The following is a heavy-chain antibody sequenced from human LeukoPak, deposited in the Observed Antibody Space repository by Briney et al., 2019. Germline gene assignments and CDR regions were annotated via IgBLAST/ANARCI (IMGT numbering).Heavy chain of an antibody. D-gene: IGHD4-17*01. Sequence: GASVKVSCKASGYTFTGYYMHWVRQAPGQGLEWVGSFNPYSGASRYAQKLQGRVTMTGDTSISTAYLQLGRVIGDDTAVYYCAKNGDYGYAMDVWGQGTTVTVSS. CDR3: AKNGDYGYAMDV. CDR2: FNPYSGAS. CDR1: GYTFTGYY. V-gene: IGHV1-2*02. J-gene: IGHJ6*02.